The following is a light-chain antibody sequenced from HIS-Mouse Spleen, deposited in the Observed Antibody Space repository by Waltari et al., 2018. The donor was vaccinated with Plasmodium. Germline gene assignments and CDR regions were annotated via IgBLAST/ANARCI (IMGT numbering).Light chain of an antibody. V-gene: IGKV3-15*01. J-gene: IGKJ3*01. CDR2: GAS. Sequence: EIVMTQSPATLSVSPGERATLSCRASQSVSNNLAWYQQKPGQAPRLLIYGASTRDTGIPARFSGSGSGTEFTLTISSLQSEDCAVYYCQQYNNWSFTFGPGTKVDIK. CDR3: QQYNNWSFT. CDR1: QSVSNN.